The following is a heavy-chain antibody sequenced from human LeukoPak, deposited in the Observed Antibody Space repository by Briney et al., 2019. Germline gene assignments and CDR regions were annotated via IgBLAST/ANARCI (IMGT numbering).Heavy chain of an antibody. Sequence: GRSLRLSCAASGFTFDDYAMHWVRQAPGKGLEWVSGISWNSGSIGYADSVKGRFTISRDNAKNSLYLQMNSLRAEDTALYYCAKDILITIFGVVIIPVLGRPPGDAFDIWGQGTMVTVSS. CDR1: GFTFDDYA. D-gene: IGHD3-3*01. CDR3: AKDILITIFGVVIIPVLGRPPGDAFDI. V-gene: IGHV3-9*01. CDR2: ISWNSGSI. J-gene: IGHJ3*02.